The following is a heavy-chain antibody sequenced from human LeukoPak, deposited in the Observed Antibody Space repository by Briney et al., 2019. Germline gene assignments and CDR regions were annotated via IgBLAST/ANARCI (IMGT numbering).Heavy chain of an antibody. CDR2: IYYSGST. CDR1: GGSISSYY. J-gene: IGHJ3*02. CDR3: ARLSFVVVPGAFDI. V-gene: IGHV4-59*08. D-gene: IGHD2-15*01. Sequence: PPGAPSVSCIVSGGSISSYYWSWVRQTPGKGLEWIGYIYYSGSTNYNPSLKSRVTLSVDTSKNQFSLKLSSVTAADTAVYYFARLSFVVVPGAFDIWGQGTMVTVSS.